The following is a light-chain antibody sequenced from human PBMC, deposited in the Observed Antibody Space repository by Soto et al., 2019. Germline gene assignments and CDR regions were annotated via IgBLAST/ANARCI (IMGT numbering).Light chain of an antibody. CDR3: QQYHNWPPQYT. J-gene: IGKJ2*01. V-gene: IGKV3-15*01. Sequence: EIVMTQSPATLSVSPGERPTLSCRASQTVSSNLAWYQQKPGQAPRLLIHGASTRATGVPARFSGSGSGTEFTLTITSLQSEDFAVYYCQQYHNWPPQYTFGQGTKLQIK. CDR1: QTVSSN. CDR2: GAS.